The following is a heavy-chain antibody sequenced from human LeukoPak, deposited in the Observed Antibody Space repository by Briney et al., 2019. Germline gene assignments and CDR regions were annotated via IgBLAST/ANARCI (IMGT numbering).Heavy chain of an antibody. V-gene: IGHV3-23*01. CDR3: AKDPSYYGSGPNDY. CDR1: GFTFSSYG. D-gene: IGHD3-10*01. CDR2: ISGSGGST. J-gene: IGHJ4*02. Sequence: PGGSLRLSCAASGFTFSSYGMHWVRQAPGKGLEWVSAISGSGGSTYYADSVKGRFTISRDNSKNTLYLQMNSLRAEDTAVYYCAKDPSYYGSGPNDYWGQGTLVTVSS.